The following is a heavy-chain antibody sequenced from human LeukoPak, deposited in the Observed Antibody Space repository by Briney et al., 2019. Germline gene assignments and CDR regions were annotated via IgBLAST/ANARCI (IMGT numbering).Heavy chain of an antibody. CDR2: ISSSSYI. CDR3: ARDPLRYSSGWFE. Sequence: PGGSLRLSCAASGFTFSSYSMNWVRQAPGKGLEWVSSISSSSYIYYADSVKGRFTISRDNAKNSLYLQMNSLRAEDTAVYYCARDPLRYSSGWFEWGQGTLVTVSS. V-gene: IGHV3-21*01. D-gene: IGHD6-19*01. J-gene: IGHJ4*02. CDR1: GFTFSSYS.